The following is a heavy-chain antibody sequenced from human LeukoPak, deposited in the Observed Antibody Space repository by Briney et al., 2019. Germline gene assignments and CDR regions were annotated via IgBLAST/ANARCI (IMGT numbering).Heavy chain of an antibody. CDR2: ISSSGSTI. J-gene: IGHJ6*03. CDR3: ARGIHDYGDYVWVDYYMDV. V-gene: IGHV3-11*04. CDR1: GFTFSDYY. Sequence: GGSLRLSCAASGFTFSDYYMSWIRQAPGKGLEWVSYISSSGSTIYYADSVKGRFTISRDNAKNSLYLQMNSLRAEDTAVYYCARGIHDYGDYVWVDYYMDVWGKGTTVTVSS. D-gene: IGHD4-17*01.